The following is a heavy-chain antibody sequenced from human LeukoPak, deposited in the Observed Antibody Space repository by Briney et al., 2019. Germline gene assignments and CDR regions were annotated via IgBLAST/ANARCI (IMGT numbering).Heavy chain of an antibody. V-gene: IGHV4-59*01. CDR2: IYNGGTT. CDR3: ARDTTVASGMQY. J-gene: IGHJ4*02. CDR1: GGSPSTYS. Sequence: SETLSLTCSVSGGSPSTYSWTWVRQSPGKRLEWIGSIYNGGTTNYNPSLKSRATISPDTAKNQFSLRLRSVTAADTAIYYCARDTTVASGMQYWGQGTLVSVSS. D-gene: IGHD5-12*01.